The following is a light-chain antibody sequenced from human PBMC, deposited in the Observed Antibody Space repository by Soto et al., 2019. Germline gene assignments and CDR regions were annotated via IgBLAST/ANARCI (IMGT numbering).Light chain of an antibody. CDR1: SGDVGGYKY. Sequence: QSALTQPAAVSGSPGRSITISCTGSSGDVGGYKYVSWYQQHPGKAPKLMIYEVSNRPSGVSDRFSGSKSGNTASLTISGLQAEDEADYYCSSYTSSTTVVFGGGTKLTVL. CDR3: SSYTSSTTVV. CDR2: EVS. J-gene: IGLJ2*01. V-gene: IGLV2-14*01.